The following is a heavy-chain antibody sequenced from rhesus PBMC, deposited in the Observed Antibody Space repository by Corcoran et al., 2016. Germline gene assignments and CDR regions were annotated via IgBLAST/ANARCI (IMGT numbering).Heavy chain of an antibody. Sequence: QVQLQESGPGVVKPSATLSLTCPVPGGSISGSYLWSWIRPPPGKGLEWIGYIYAASGSTSYNPSLKSRVTIATDTSRNQFSLKLNSVTAADTAVYYCASLYSNRPSDYWGQGVLVTVSS. CDR1: GGSISGSYL. J-gene: IGHJ4*01. CDR3: ASLYSNRPSDY. D-gene: IGHD4-23*01. CDR2: IYAASGST. V-gene: IGHV4S7*01.